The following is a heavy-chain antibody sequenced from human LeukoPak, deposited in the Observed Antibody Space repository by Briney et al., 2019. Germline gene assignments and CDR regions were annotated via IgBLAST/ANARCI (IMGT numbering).Heavy chain of an antibody. CDR3: ARYRHLDY. V-gene: IGHV3-7*01. Sequence: GGSLRLSCAASGFSFSTSAMTWVRQAPGKGLEWVANIKQDGSEKNYLDSVKGRFTISRDNAKNSLYLQMGSLRAEDTAVYYCARYRHLDYWGQGTLVTVSS. CDR1: GFSFSTSA. J-gene: IGHJ4*02. CDR2: IKQDGSEK.